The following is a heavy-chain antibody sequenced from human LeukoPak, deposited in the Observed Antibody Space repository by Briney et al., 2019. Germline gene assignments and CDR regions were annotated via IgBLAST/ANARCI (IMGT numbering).Heavy chain of an antibody. V-gene: IGHV4-39*01. CDR3: ARRLAGTEDY. D-gene: IGHD6-13*01. Sequence: PSETLSLTCTVSGGSISSSCYYWGWLRQPPGTGLEWIGSIYYSGSTYYNPSLKSRVTISVDTSKNQFSLKLTSVTAADTAVYYCARRLAGTEDYWGQGALVTVSS. CDR1: GGSISSSCYY. CDR2: IYYSGST. J-gene: IGHJ4*02.